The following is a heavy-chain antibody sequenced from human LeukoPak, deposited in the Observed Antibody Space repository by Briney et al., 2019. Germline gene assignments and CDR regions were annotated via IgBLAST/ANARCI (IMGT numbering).Heavy chain of an antibody. CDR2: IYHSGST. CDR1: GYSISSGYY. Sequence: SETLSLTCAVSGYSISSGYYWGWIRQPPGKGLEWIGSIYHSGSTYYNPSLKSRVPISVDTSKNQFSLKLSSVTAADTAVYYCARPGGAGDFDYWGQGTLVTVSS. J-gene: IGHJ4*02. V-gene: IGHV4-38-2*01. D-gene: IGHD3-16*01. CDR3: ARPGGAGDFDY.